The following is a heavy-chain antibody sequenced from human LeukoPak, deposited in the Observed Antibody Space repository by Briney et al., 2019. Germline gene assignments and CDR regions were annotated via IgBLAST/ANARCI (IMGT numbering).Heavy chain of an antibody. J-gene: IGHJ5*02. Sequence: PGGSLRLSCAASGFTFSSYAMSWVRQAPGKGLEWVSAISGSGGSTYYADSVKGRFTISRDNSKNTLYLQMNSLRAEDTAVYYCAKAYQLLYFLPWFDPWGQGTLVTVSS. D-gene: IGHD2-2*02. CDR3: AKAYQLLYFLPWFDP. CDR1: GFTFSSYA. V-gene: IGHV3-23*01. CDR2: ISGSGGST.